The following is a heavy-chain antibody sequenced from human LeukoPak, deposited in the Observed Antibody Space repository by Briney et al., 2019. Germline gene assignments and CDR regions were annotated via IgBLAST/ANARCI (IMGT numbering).Heavy chain of an antibody. D-gene: IGHD2-2*01. Sequence: SETLSLTCTVFGGSISSYYWSWIRQPAGKGLEWIGRIYTSGSTNYNPSLKSRVTMSVDTSKNQFSLKLSSVTAADTAVYYCAREAEDIVVVPAATYYYYYYMDVWGKGTTVTVSS. J-gene: IGHJ6*03. CDR2: IYTSGST. CDR3: AREAEDIVVVPAATYYYYYYMDV. V-gene: IGHV4-4*07. CDR1: GGSISSYY.